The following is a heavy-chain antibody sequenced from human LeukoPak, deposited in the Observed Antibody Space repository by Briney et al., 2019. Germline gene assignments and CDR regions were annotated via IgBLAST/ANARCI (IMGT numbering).Heavy chain of an antibody. CDR1: GYTFTGYY. CDR3: ASSSRFSGDYGDLKY. D-gene: IGHD4-17*01. V-gene: IGHV1-2*02. J-gene: IGHJ4*02. CDR2: INPNSGGT. Sequence: ASVKVSCKASGYTFTGYYMHWVRQAPGQGLEWMGWINPNSGGTNYAQKFQGRVTMTRDTSISTAYTELSRLRSDDTAVYYCASSSRFSGDYGDLKYWGQGTLVTVSS.